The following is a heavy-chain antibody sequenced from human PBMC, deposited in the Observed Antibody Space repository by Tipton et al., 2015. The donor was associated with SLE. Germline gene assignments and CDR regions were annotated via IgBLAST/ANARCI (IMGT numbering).Heavy chain of an antibody. Sequence: TLSLTCTVSGYSISTGFYWGWIRQPPGKGLDWIGHASPSGDTNYNPSLESRVTISRDTPNNQFSLKLNSVTAADTAIYYCATRYYDYIWGGSRKYFFDYWGQGALVTVSS. J-gene: IGHJ4*02. D-gene: IGHD3-16*01. CDR1: GYSISTGFY. V-gene: IGHV4-38-2*02. CDR3: ATRYYDYIWGGSRKYFFDY. CDR2: ASPSGDT.